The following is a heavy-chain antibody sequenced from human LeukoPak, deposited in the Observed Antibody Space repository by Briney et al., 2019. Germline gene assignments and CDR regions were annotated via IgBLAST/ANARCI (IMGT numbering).Heavy chain of an antibody. Sequence: AGGSLRLSCAASGFTFSSYGIHWVRQAPGKGLEWVAVISYDGSSKYYADSVKGRFTISRDNSKNTLYLQMNSLRAEDTGVYYCAKDRSTSRTFDYWGQGTLVTVSS. V-gene: IGHV3-30*18. D-gene: IGHD2-2*01. CDR3: AKDRSTSRTFDY. CDR1: GFTFSSYG. J-gene: IGHJ4*02. CDR2: ISYDGSSK.